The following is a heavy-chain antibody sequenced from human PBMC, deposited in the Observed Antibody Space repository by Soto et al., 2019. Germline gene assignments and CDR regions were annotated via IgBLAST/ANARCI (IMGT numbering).Heavy chain of an antibody. V-gene: IGHV3-23*01. CDR1: GFTFSSYA. J-gene: IGHJ4*02. Sequence: PGGSLRLSCAASGFTFSSYAMSWVRQAPGKGLEWVSAISGSGGSTYYADSVKGRFTISRDNSKNTLYLQMNSLRAEDTAVYYCAKDLWALWFGESVFDYWGQGTLVTVSS. CDR3: AKDLWALWFGESVFDY. D-gene: IGHD3-10*01. CDR2: ISGSGGST.